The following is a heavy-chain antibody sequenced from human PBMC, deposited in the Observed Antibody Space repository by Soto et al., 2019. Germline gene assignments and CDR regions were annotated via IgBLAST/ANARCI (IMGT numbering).Heavy chain of an antibody. D-gene: IGHD6-13*01. J-gene: IGHJ4*02. CDR1: GDSVSSNSAA. Sequence: PSQTLSLTCAISGDSVSSNSAAWNWIRQSPSRGLEWLGRTYYRSKWYNDYAISVKSRITINPDTSKNQFSLHLNSVTPEDTAVYYCARDPKPQNSSSRYDVVYFDYWGQGTLVTVSS. CDR2: TYYRSKWYN. CDR3: ARDPKPQNSSSRYDVVYFDY. V-gene: IGHV6-1*01.